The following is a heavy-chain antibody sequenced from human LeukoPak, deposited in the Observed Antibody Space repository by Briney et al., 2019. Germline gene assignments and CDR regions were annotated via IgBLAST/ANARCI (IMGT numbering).Heavy chain of an antibody. Sequence: SETLSLTCTVSGGSVSSDSFYWNWIRQPPGKGLEGIGYMYYSGSTNYHPSLKSRVTISVDTAKNQFSLKLSSVPAADTAVYYCARDGTSDWLSFGLDVWGQGTTVTVSS. CDR3: ARDGTSDWLSFGLDV. CDR2: MYYSGST. J-gene: IGHJ6*02. CDR1: GGSVSSDSFY. V-gene: IGHV4-61*01. D-gene: IGHD3-9*01.